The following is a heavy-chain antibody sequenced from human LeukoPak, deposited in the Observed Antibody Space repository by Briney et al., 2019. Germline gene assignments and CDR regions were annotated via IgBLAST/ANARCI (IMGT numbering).Heavy chain of an antibody. J-gene: IGHJ4*02. D-gene: IGHD2-2*01. V-gene: IGHV4-39*01. Sequence: KPSETLSLTCTVSGGSISSSSYYWGWIRQPPGKGLEWIGSIYYSGSTYYNPSLKSRVTISVDTSKNQFSLKLSSVTAADTAVYYCARQPRWVVPAAMSDYWGQGTLVTVSS. CDR3: ARQPRWVVPAAMSDY. CDR2: IYYSGST. CDR1: GGSISSSSYY.